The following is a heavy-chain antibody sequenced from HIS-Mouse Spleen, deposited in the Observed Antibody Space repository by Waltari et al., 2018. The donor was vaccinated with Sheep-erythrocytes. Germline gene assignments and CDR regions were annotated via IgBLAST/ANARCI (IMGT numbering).Heavy chain of an antibody. CDR1: GGSFSVYY. V-gene: IGHV4-34*01. D-gene: IGHD6-6*01. J-gene: IGHJ2*01. CDR3: ASKSIAARYWYFDL. CDR2: INHSGST. Sequence: QVQLQQCGAGLLKPSETLSLTCAVYGGSFSVYYWSWIRQPPGKGLEWIGEINHSGSTNYNPSLKSRVTISVDTSKNQFSLKLSSVTAADTAVYYCASKSIAARYWYFDLWGRGTLVTVSS.